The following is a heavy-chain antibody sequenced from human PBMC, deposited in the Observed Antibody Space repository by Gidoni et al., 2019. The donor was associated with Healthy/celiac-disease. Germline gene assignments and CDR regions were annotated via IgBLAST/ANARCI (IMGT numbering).Heavy chain of an antibody. D-gene: IGHD6-19*01. CDR1: GASISSGSYY. Sequence: HVQLQESGPGLVKPSPTLSLTCTVSGASISSGSYYWSWIRQPAGKGLEWIGRIYTSGSTNYNPSRKRRVTISVDTSKNQFSLKLSSVTAADTAVYYCARGVTYSSGWPYYFDYWGQGTLVTVSS. V-gene: IGHV4-61*02. J-gene: IGHJ4*02. CDR2: IYTSGST. CDR3: ARGVTYSSGWPYYFDY.